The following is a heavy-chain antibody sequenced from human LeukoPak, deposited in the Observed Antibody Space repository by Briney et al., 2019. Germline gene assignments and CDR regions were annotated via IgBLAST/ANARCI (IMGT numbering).Heavy chain of an antibody. D-gene: IGHD3-10*01. CDR3: AREYGSGSYTGIDY. V-gene: IGHV1-18*01. Sequence: ASVKVSFKASGYTFINYGITWVRQAPGQGLEWMGWISAYNSAYNGNTHYAQKLQGRVTTTTDTSTNTGYMELRSLRSGDTAVYYCAREYGSGSYTGIDYWGQGTLVTVSS. CDR1: GYTFINYG. CDR2: ISAYNSAYNGNT. J-gene: IGHJ4*02.